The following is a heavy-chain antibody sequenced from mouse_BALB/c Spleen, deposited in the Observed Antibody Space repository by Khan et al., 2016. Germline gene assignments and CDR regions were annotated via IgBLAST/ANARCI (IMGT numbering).Heavy chain of an antibody. CDR2: ISSGGNT. D-gene: IGHD1-1*01. CDR1: GFTFSSYA. V-gene: IGHV5-6-5*01. J-gene: IGHJ2*01. Sequence: EVELVESGGGLVKPGGSLKLSCAASGFTFSSYAMSWVRQTPEKRLEWVASISSGGNTFYPDSLKGRFTISRDHARNILYLQMSSLRSEDTAMYDSTRGVTTVVDYFDYWGQGTTLTVSS. CDR3: TRGVTTVVDYFDY.